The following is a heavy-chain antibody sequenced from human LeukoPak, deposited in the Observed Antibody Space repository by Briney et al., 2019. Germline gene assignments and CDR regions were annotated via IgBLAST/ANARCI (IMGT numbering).Heavy chain of an antibody. CDR3: VKSGNTSGSYWYFDL. V-gene: IGHV3-30*02. Sequence: QSGESLRLSCEASGFTLSQYGLHWVRQAPGKGLEWVAFIPSEGSGRFHAASVKDRFSIPKDDSKHTLYLQMNSLRAEDTALYYCVKSGNTSGSYWYFDLWGRGTLVTVSS. J-gene: IGHJ2*01. D-gene: IGHD3-10*01. CDR1: GFTLSQYG. CDR2: IPSEGSGR.